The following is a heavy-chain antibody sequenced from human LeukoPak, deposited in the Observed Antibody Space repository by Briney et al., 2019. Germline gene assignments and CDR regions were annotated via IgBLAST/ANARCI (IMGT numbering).Heavy chain of an antibody. D-gene: IGHD3-10*01. J-gene: IGHJ4*02. Sequence: GGSLRLSCAASGFTLSSYWMYWVRQAPGKGLVWVSNINSDGSITRYADSVKGRFTISRDNAKNTLYLQMNSLRAEDTAVYYCAKFSDPGGWGQETLVTVSS. CDR1: GFTLSSYW. CDR2: INSDGSIT. CDR3: AKFSDPGG. V-gene: IGHV3-74*01.